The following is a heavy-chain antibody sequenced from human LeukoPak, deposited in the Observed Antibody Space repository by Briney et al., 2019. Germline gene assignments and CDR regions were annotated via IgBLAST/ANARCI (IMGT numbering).Heavy chain of an antibody. D-gene: IGHD3-22*01. J-gene: IGHJ4*02. CDR3: ARYYYDGSGYSFDY. V-gene: IGHV1-2*02. CDR1: GYTFTGYY. CDR2: INPNSGGT. Sequence: ASVKVSCKASGYTFTGYYMHWVRQAPGQGLEWMGWINPNSGGTNYAQKFQGRVTMTRDTSISTAYMELSRLRSDDTAVYYCARYYYDGSGYSFDYWGQGTLVTVSS.